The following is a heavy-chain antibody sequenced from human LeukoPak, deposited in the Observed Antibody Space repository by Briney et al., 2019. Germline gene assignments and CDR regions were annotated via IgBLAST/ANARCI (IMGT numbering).Heavy chain of an antibody. CDR1: GFTFSSYW. CDR3: ARDELGGSYWGYYYYYMDV. Sequence: GGSLRLSCAASGFTFSSYWMSWVRQAPGKGLEWVANIKQDGSEKYYVDSVKGRFTISRDNAKNSLYLQMNSLRAEDTAVYYCARDELGGSYWGYYYYYMDVWGKGTTVTVSS. J-gene: IGHJ6*03. CDR2: IKQDGSEK. D-gene: IGHD1-26*01. V-gene: IGHV3-7*01.